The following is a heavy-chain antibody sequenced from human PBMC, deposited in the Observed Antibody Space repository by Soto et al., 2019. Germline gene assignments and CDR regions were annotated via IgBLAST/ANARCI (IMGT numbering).Heavy chain of an antibody. Sequence: PGGSLRLSCAASGSSVSSNYMNWVRQAPGKGLEWVSVLYSGGATYYADSVKGRFTISRDNFKNTLYLQMNSLRAEDTALYYCARDMVAADTGGDYWGQGTLVTVSS. D-gene: IGHD6-13*01. J-gene: IGHJ4*02. V-gene: IGHV3-66*01. CDR2: LYSGGAT. CDR3: ARDMVAADTGGDY. CDR1: GSSVSSNY.